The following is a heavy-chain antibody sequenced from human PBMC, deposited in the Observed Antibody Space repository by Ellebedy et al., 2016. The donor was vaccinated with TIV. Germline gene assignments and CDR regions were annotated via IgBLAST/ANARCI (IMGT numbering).Heavy chain of an antibody. CDR2: ISSDGSNK. CDR3: ARGGSSGSSDY. J-gene: IGHJ4*02. Sequence: GESLKISXVASGFTFRSHGIYWVRQAPGKGLEWVAVISSDGSNKYYADPVKGRFTISRDNSKNTLYLQMKSLRTDDMAVYYCARGGSSGSSDYWGQGTLVTVSS. D-gene: IGHD3-10*01. V-gene: IGHV3-30*03. CDR1: GFTFRSHG.